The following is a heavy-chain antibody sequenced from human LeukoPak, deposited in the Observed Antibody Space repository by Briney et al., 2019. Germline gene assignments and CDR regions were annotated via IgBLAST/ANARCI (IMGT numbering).Heavy chain of an antibody. Sequence: SETLSLTCAVYGGSFSGYYWSWIRQPPGKGLEWIGEINHSGSTNYNPSLKSRVIMSVDTSKDQFSLRLSSVTAADTAVYYCARDLGPNYSHSRAAFDIWGQGTMVTVSS. V-gene: IGHV4-34*09. CDR3: ARDLGPNYSHSRAAFDI. CDR2: INHSGST. D-gene: IGHD3-22*01. CDR1: GGSFSGYY. J-gene: IGHJ3*02.